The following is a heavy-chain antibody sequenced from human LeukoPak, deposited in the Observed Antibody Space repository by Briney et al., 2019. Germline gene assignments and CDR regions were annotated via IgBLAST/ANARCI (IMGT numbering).Heavy chain of an antibody. CDR3: ARIGEIAATFDY. V-gene: IGHV4-34*01. CDR2: INHRGST. CDR1: GGSFSGYY. J-gene: IGHJ4*02. Sequence: SETLSLTCAVYGGSFSGYYWSWIRQPPGKGLEWIGEINHRGSTNYNPSLKSRVTISVDTSKNQFSLKLSSVTAADTAVYYCARIGEIAATFDYWGQGTLVTVSS. D-gene: IGHD6-6*01.